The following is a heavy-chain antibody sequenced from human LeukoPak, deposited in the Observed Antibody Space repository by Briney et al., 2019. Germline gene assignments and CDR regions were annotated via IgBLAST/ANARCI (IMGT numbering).Heavy chain of an antibody. J-gene: IGHJ5*02. CDR1: GYTFTRYY. CDR3: AGPWDQVGFDP. Sequence: ASVKVSCKASGYTFTRYYLHWVRQAPGQGLECMGWIYPKTGGTSYAQKFQGRVTMTRDASISTAYMELIGLSPGDTGVYYCAGPWDQVGFDPWGQGTLVSVSS. CDR2: IYPKTGGT. D-gene: IGHD1-26*01. V-gene: IGHV1-2*02.